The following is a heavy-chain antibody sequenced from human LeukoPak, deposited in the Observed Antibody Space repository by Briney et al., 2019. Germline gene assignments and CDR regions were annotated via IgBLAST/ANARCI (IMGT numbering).Heavy chain of an antibody. D-gene: IGHD3-10*01. Sequence: ASVKVSCKASGYTFTSYGISWVRQAPGQGLEWMGWISAYNVNTNNPQKLQGRVTMTTDTSTSTAYMELRSLRSDDTAVYYCARDLSKNYYYGSGSYYKREDYNWFDPWGQGTLVTVSS. V-gene: IGHV1-18*01. CDR3: ARDLSKNYYYGSGSYYKREDYNWFDP. J-gene: IGHJ5*02. CDR2: ISAYNVNT. CDR1: GYTFTSYG.